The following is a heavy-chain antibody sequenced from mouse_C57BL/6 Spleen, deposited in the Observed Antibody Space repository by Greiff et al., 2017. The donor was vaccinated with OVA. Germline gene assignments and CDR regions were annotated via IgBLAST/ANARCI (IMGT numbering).Heavy chain of an antibody. J-gene: IGHJ4*01. CDR1: GYTFTNYW. V-gene: IGHV1-63*01. D-gene: IGHD1-1*01. CDR3: ARVGTTVDYYAMDY. Sequence: VQLQQSGAELVRPGTSVKLSCKASGYTFTNYWIGWAKQRPGHGLEWIGDIYPGGGYTNYNEKFKGKATLTADKSSSTAYMQFSSLTSEDTAIYYCARVGTTVDYYAMDYWGQGTSVTVSS. CDR2: IYPGGGYT.